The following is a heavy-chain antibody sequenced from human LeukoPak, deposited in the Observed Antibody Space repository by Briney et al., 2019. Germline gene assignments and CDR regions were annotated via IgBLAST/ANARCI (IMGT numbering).Heavy chain of an antibody. J-gene: IGHJ6*04. D-gene: IGHD3-16*02. V-gene: IGHV4-34*01. CDR1: GGSFSGYY. CDR3: ARNYDYVWGSYRQHYYGMDV. Sequence: SETLSLTCAVYGGSFSGYYWSWIRQPPGKGLEWIGEINQSGSTNYNPSLKSRVTISVDTSKNQFSLKLSSVTAADTAVYYCARNYDYVWGSYRQHYYGMDVWGKGTTVTVSS. CDR2: INQSGST.